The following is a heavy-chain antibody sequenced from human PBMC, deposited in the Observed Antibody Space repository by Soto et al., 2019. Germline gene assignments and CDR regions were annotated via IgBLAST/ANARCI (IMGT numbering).Heavy chain of an antibody. D-gene: IGHD3-10*01. Sequence: GGSLRLSCAASGFTFSSYAMHWVRQAPGKGLEWVAVISYDGSNKYYADSVKGRFTISRDNSKNTLYLQMNSLRAEDTAVYYCARAYRDGSGSYYSFFDYWGQGTLVTVSS. CDR1: GFTFSSYA. CDR2: ISYDGSNK. J-gene: IGHJ4*02. CDR3: ARAYRDGSGSYYSFFDY. V-gene: IGHV3-30-3*01.